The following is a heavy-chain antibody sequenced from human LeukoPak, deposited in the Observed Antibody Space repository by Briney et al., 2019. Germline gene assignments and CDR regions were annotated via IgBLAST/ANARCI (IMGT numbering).Heavy chain of an antibody. J-gene: IGHJ4*02. CDR1: GFTFTSSA. Sequence: SVKVSCKASGFTFTSSAMQWERQARGQRLEWMGWIVVGSDERNYAQKFQERVTITRDMSTRTVYMELSSLRSEDTAVYYCAADRDGSSRSRDPYNFDYWVQGTLVTVSS. D-gene: IGHD2-2*01. V-gene: IGHV1-58*02. CDR2: IVVGSDER. CDR3: AADRDGSSRSRDPYNFDY.